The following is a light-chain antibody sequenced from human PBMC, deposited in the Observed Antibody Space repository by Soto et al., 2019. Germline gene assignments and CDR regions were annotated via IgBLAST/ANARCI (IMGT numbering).Light chain of an antibody. CDR2: GAS. CDR3: QQYGSSPET. V-gene: IGKV3-20*01. J-gene: IGKJ1*01. Sequence: EIVLTQSPGTLSLSPGERANLSCRASQSVSSSYLAWYQQKPGQAPRLLIYGASSRATGIPDRFSGSWSGTDFTLTISRLEPDDFAVYYCQQYGSSPETFGQGTKVEIK. CDR1: QSVSSSY.